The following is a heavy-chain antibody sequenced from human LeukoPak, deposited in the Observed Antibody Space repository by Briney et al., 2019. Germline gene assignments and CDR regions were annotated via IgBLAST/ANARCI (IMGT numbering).Heavy chain of an antibody. V-gene: IGHV3-23*01. J-gene: IGHJ5*02. D-gene: IGHD6-19*01. CDR3: AKDLGGSGWYVDWFDP. CDR2: ISGSGGST. CDR1: GFTVSSNY. Sequence: GGSLRLSCAASGFTVSSNYMSWVRQAPGKGLEWVSAISGSGGSTYYADSVKGRFTISRDNSKNTLYLQMNSLRAEDTAVYYCAKDLGGSGWYVDWFDPWGQGTLVTVSS.